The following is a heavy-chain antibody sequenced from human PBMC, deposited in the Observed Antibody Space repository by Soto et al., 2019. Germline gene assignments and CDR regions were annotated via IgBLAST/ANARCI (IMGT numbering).Heavy chain of an antibody. CDR3: ARVGFYDFWSGYLIRYYGMDV. D-gene: IGHD3-3*01. V-gene: IGHV1-69*10. CDR2: IIPILGTA. J-gene: IGHJ6*02. Sequence: ASVKVSCKASGGTFSSYAISWVRQAPGQGLEWMGGIIPILGTANYAQKFQGRVTITADKSTSTAYMELSSLRSEDTAVYYCARVGFYDFWSGYLIRYYGMDVWGQGTTVTVSS. CDR1: GGTFSSYA.